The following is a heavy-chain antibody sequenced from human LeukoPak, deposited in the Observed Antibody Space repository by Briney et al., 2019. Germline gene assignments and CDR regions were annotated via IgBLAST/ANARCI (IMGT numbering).Heavy chain of an antibody. V-gene: IGHV3-30*01. CDR3: ARDRDDDDGGYFDY. CDR1: GFTFSSYA. J-gene: IGHJ4*02. D-gene: IGHD3-16*01. CDR2: ISYDGSNK. Sequence: PPGRSLRLSCAASGFTFSSYAMHWLRQAPGKGLEWVAVISYDGSNKYYADSVKGRFTISRDNSKNTLYLQMNSLRAEDTAVYYCARDRDDDDGGYFDYWGQGTLVTVSS.